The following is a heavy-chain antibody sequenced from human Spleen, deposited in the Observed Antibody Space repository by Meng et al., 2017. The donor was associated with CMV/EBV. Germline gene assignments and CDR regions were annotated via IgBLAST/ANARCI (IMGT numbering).Heavy chain of an antibody. CDR1: GLEFDDYA. CDR3: CSGRICYSLQHY. J-gene: IGHJ4*02. CDR2: FSWRGAKT. V-gene: IGHV3-20*02. Sequence: GGSGLEFDDYATDRARECPGTGVEWVSSFSWRGAKTGLPNSMKGRFSISRDSAKISLYLHLTSLSAEDTALRFFCSGRICYSLQHYWGQGTLVTVSS. D-gene: IGHD2-15*01.